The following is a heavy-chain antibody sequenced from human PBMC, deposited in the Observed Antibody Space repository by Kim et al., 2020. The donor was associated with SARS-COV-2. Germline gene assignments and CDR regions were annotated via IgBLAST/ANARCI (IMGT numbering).Heavy chain of an antibody. D-gene: IGHD6-13*01. V-gene: IGHV4-39*01. CDR1: GGSISSSSYY. CDR2: IYYSGST. J-gene: IGHJ5*02. CDR3: ARHRQIAAAAGIWFDP. Sequence: SETLSLTCTVSGGSISSSSYYWGWIRQPPGKGLEWIGSIYYSGSTYYNPSLKSRVTISVDTSKNQFSLKLSSVTAADTAVYYCARHRQIAAAAGIWFDPWGQGTLVTVSS.